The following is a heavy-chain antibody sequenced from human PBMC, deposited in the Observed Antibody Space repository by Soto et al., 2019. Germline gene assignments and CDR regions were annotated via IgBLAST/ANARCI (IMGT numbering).Heavy chain of an antibody. V-gene: IGHV4-59*08. CDR2: IHYSGIT. CDR3: ARAPKYCSSTSCPHIGPGY. Sequence: SETLSLTCTVSGDSIGSHYWSWVRQSPGKGLECIGYIHYSGITIYNPSLNGRVTMSLDTSKNQFSLKVISVTAADTAVYYCARAPKYCSSTSCPHIGPGYWGQGTLVTVSS. D-gene: IGHD2-2*01. CDR1: GDSIGSHY. J-gene: IGHJ4*02.